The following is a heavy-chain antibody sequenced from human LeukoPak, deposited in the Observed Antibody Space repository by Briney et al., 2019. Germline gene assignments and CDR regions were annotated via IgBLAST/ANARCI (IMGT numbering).Heavy chain of an antibody. D-gene: IGHD5-12*01. J-gene: IGHJ4*02. Sequence: SETLSLTCTVSGGSISSYYLSWIRQPAGKGLEWIGRIYSRVTTYNPSLKSRVTMSADTSRNHVSLTLNSVTAADTAVYYCARFTNIGGWYWGQGTLVTVSS. CDR2: IYSRVT. CDR1: GGSISSYY. CDR3: ARFTNIGGWY. V-gene: IGHV4-4*07.